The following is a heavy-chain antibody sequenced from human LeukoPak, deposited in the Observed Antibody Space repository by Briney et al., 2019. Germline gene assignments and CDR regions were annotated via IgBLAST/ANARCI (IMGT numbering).Heavy chain of an antibody. Sequence: GGSLRLSCVASGFSFTKYWMTWVRQAPGKGLGRVARLHPDGSERNYVGSVEGRFTVFGDNAKSSLFLQMHSLRVEDTAVYYCARGGYSFDYLGQGTLVTVPS. J-gene: IGHJ4*02. D-gene: IGHD5-12*01. CDR2: LHPDGSER. CDR3: ARGGYSFDY. V-gene: IGHV3-7*01. CDR1: GFSFTKYW.